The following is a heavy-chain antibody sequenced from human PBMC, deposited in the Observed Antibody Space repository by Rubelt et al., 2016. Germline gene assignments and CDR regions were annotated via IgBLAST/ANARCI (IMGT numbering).Heavy chain of an antibody. CDR2: IYSGGST. V-gene: IGHV3-66*01. D-gene: IGHD3-22*01. Sequence: VQLVESGGGVVQPGGSLRLSCAASGFTVSSNYMSWVRQAPGKGLEWVSVIYSGGSTYYADSVKGRFTISRDNSKNTLYLQMNSLRAEDTAVYYCAKRHDSSRIFDYWGQGTLVTVSS. CDR3: AKRHDSSRIFDY. J-gene: IGHJ4*02. CDR1: GFTVSSNY.